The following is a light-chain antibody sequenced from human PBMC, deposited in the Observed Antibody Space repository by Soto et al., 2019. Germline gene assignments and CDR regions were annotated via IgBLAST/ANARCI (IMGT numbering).Light chain of an antibody. V-gene: IGKV3-15*01. CDR3: QQYNNWPPVT. CDR1: QSVSSK. J-gene: IGKJ1*01. CDR2: GAS. Sequence: EIVMTQSPATLSVSPGERATLSCRASQSVSSKLAWYQQKPGQAPRLLIYGASTRATGIPARFSGSGSGTEFTLTISSLQSEAFAVYYCQQYNNWPPVTFGQGTKVEIK.